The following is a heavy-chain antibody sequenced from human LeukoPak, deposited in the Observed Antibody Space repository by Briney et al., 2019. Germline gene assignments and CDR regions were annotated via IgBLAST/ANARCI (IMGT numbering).Heavy chain of an antibody. V-gene: IGHV3-74*01. CDR1: GFTLSSSW. CDR2: VNGDGTGT. CDR3: ARYADGIFY. J-gene: IGHJ4*02. D-gene: IGHD1-14*01. Sequence: HPGGSLRLSCAASGFTLSSSWMHWVRQAPGKGLIWVSRVNGDGTGTIYADSVKGRFTISRDNAKNTLYLQMNSLRAEDTAVYYCARYADGIFYWGQGTLVTVSS.